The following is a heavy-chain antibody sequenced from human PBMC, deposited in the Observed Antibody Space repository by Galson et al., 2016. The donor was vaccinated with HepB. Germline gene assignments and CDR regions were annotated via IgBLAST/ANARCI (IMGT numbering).Heavy chain of an antibody. CDR1: GFTFSNAW. Sequence: SLRLSCAVSGFTFSNAWMSWVRQAPGKGLEYVSAISSNGGSTYYADSVKGRFTISRDNSKNRLYLQMGSLRAEDMAVYYCARGGVDEQWLDGGAFDIWGQGTMVSVAS. D-gene: IGHD6-19*01. CDR2: ISSNGGST. V-gene: IGHV3-64*02. J-gene: IGHJ3*02. CDR3: ARGGVDEQWLDGGAFDI.